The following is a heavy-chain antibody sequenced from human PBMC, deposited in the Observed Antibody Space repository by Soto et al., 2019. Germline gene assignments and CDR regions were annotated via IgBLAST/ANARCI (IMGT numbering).Heavy chain of an antibody. Sequence: SETLSLTCTVSGGSISSYYWSWIRQPPGKGLEWIGYIYYSGSTNYNPSLKSRVTISVDTSKNQFSLKLSSVTAADTAVYYCARDFRVTFGYYGMDVWGQGTTVTVSS. V-gene: IGHV4-59*01. CDR2: IYYSGST. D-gene: IGHD2-21*02. CDR3: ARDFRVTFGYYGMDV. J-gene: IGHJ6*02. CDR1: GGSISSYY.